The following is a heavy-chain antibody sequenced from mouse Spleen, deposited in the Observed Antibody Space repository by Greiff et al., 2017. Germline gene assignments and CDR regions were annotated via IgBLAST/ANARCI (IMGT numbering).Heavy chain of an antibody. CDR1: GYTFTSYW. V-gene: IGHV1-7*01. J-gene: IGHJ4*01. D-gene: IGHD2-4*01. CDR3: ARGRMIPLYYYAMDY. Sequence: QVQLKESGAELAKPGASVKMSCKASGYTFTSYWMHWVKQRPGQGLEWIGYINPSTGYTEYNQKFKDKATLTADKSSSTAYMQLSSLTSEDSAVYYCARGRMIPLYYYAMDYWGQGTSVTVSS. CDR2: INPSTGYT.